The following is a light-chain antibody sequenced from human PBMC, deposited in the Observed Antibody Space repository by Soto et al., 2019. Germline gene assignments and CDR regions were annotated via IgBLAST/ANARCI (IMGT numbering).Light chain of an antibody. V-gene: IGLV2-14*01. J-gene: IGLJ2*01. CDR3: SSYTSSSTLV. CDR1: SSDVGGYNY. Sequence: QSVLTQPASVSGSPGQSITISCTGTSSDVGGYNYVSWYQQYPGKAPKLMIYDVSNRPSGVSNRFSGSKSANTASLTISGLQAEDEADYYCSSYTSSSTLVFGGGTKVTVL. CDR2: DVS.